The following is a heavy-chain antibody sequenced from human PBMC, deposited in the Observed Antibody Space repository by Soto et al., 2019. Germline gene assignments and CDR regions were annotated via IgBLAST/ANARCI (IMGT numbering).Heavy chain of an antibody. J-gene: IGHJ4*02. CDR2: ISYDGINQ. D-gene: IGHD2-8*01. Sequence: QVQLVESGGGVVQPGRSLRLSCAASGFTFRNYAMLWVRQVPQAPGKGLEWVAVISYDGINQFYADSVRGRFTISRDDSKNTLYLQMNSLRADDTAVYYCARDDYSTTGRNSGFDDWGQGTLVTVSS. CDR3: ARDDYSTTGRNSGFDD. CDR1: GFTFRNYA. V-gene: IGHV3-30-3*01.